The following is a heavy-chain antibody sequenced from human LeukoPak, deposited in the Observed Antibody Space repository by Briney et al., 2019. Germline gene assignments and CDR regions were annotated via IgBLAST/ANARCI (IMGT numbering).Heavy chain of an antibody. CDR1: GFTFSSYS. D-gene: IGHD2-15*01. CDR2: ISSSSSYI. V-gene: IGHV3-21*01. Sequence: SGGSLRLSCAASGFTFSSYSMNWVRQAPGKGLEWVSSISSSSSYIYYADSVKGRFTISRDNAKNSLYLQMNSLRAEDTAVYYCARGPPRSFGRGFDPWGQGTLVTVSS. CDR3: ARGPPRSFGRGFDP. J-gene: IGHJ5*02.